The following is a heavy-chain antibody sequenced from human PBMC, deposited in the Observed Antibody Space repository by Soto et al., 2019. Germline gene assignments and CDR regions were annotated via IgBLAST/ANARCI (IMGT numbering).Heavy chain of an antibody. Sequence: ESGGGLVQPGGSLRLSCAASGFTFSSYAMSWVRQAPGKGLEWVSAISGSGGSTYYADSVKGRFTISRDNSKNTLYLQMNSLRAEDMAVYYCAKDLRYSSSWYYYYYGMDVWGQGTTVTVSS. D-gene: IGHD6-13*01. CDR1: GFTFSSYA. V-gene: IGHV3-23*01. CDR2: ISGSGGST. J-gene: IGHJ6*02. CDR3: AKDLRYSSSWYYYYYGMDV.